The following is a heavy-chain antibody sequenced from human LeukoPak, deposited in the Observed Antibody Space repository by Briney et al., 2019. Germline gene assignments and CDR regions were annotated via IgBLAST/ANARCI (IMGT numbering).Heavy chain of an antibody. CDR3: ARDIFSVAGPDLDC. CDR1: GCTCDDYG. D-gene: IGHD6-19*01. Sequence: PVCSLRLSCAAWGCTCDDYGMDWVRKSPGKLLGCGPGISWDTARFNYVKFGRARCTICRDNAKNSLFLQMNSLRTEDTALYYCARDIFSVAGPDLDCWGQGTQVTVSS. V-gene: IGHV3-9*01. CDR2: ISWDTARF. J-gene: IGHJ4*02.